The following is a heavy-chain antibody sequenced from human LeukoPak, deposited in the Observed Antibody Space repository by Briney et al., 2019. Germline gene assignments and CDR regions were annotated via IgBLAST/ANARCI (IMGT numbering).Heavy chain of an antibody. Sequence: PSETLSLTCAVYGGSFSGYYWSWIRQPPGKGLEWIGEINHSGSTNYNPSLKSRVTMSEDTSKNHISLKLNSVTAADTAVYYCARHREAAITYYYYYMDVWGKGTTVTISS. V-gene: IGHV4-34*01. J-gene: IGHJ6*03. CDR2: INHSGST. D-gene: IGHD5-18*01. CDR1: GGSFSGYY. CDR3: ARHREAAITYYYYYMDV.